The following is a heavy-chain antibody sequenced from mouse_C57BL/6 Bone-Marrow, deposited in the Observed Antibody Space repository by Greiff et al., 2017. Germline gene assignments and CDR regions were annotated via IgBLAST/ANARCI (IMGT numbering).Heavy chain of an antibody. CDR1: GFTFSSYA. J-gene: IGHJ3*01. V-gene: IGHV5-4*01. Sequence: DVMLVESGGGLVKPGGSLKLSCAASGFTFSSYAMSWVRQTPEKRLEWVATISDGGSYTYYPDNVQGRFTISRDNAKNNLYLQMSHLKSEDTAMYYCARDRWPGFAYWGQGTLVTVSA. CDR2: ISDGGSYT. CDR3: ARDRWPGFAY.